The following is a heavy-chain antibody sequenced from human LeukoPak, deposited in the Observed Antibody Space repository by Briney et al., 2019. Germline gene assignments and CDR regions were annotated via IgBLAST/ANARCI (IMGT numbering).Heavy chain of an antibody. Sequence: ASVKVSCKASGYTFTGYYMRWVRQAPGQGLEWMGWINPNSGGTNYAQKFQGRVTMTRDTSISTAYMELSRLRSDDTAVYYCARAGVVPAAILYYYYYYGMDVWGQGTTVTVSS. D-gene: IGHD2-2*01. CDR2: INPNSGGT. V-gene: IGHV1-2*02. CDR1: GYTFTGYY. J-gene: IGHJ6*02. CDR3: ARAGVVPAAILYYYYYYGMDV.